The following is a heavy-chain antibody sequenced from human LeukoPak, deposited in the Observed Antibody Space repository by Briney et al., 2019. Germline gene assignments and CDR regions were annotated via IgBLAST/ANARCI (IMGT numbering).Heavy chain of an antibody. J-gene: IGHJ3*02. CDR1: GFTFSDYY. CDR2: ISSSGSNT. V-gene: IGHV3-23*01. CDR3: ANGRAGPEDAFDI. D-gene: IGHD1-14*01. Sequence: GGSLRLSCAASGFTFSDYYMSWVRQAPGKGLEWVSAISSSGSNTYYADSVKGRFTISRDKSKNTLYLQMNSLRADDTAVYYRANGRAGPEDAFDIWGQGTMVTVSS.